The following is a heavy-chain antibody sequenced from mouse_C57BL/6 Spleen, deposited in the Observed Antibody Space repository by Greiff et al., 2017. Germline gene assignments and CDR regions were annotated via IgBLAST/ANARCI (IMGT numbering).Heavy chain of an antibody. Sequence: QVQLQQPGAELVMPGASVKLSCKASGYTFTSYWMHWVKQRPGQGLEWIGEIDPSDSYTNYNQKFKGKSTLTVDKSSSPAYMQLSSLTSEDSAVYYCARWGYGTGYFDVWGTGTTVTVSS. D-gene: IGHD2-1*01. V-gene: IGHV1-69*01. CDR1: GYTFTSYW. CDR2: IDPSDSYT. CDR3: ARWGYGTGYFDV. J-gene: IGHJ1*03.